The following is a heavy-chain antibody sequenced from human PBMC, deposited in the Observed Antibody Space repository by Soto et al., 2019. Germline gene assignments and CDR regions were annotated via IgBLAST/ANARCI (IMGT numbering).Heavy chain of an antibody. Sequence: QVQLVQSGAEVKKPGSSVKVSCKASGDTFTKYAISWVRQAPGQGLEWMGGIIPFYGTAHYAEKFQERVTIIADTSTRTADMELSSLRPEDTAVYYCARDLGGCSAGSCRYNWLDSWGQGTLVTVSS. V-gene: IGHV1-69*06. CDR1: GDTFTKYA. CDR2: IIPFYGTA. J-gene: IGHJ5*01. D-gene: IGHD2-15*01. CDR3: ARDLGGCSAGSCRYNWLDS.